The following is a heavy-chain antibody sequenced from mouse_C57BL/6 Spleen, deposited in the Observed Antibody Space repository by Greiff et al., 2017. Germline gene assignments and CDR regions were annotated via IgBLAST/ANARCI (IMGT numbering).Heavy chain of an antibody. J-gene: IGHJ2*01. Sequence: EVQLQQSGTVLARPGASVKMSCKTSGYTFTSYWMHWVKQRPGQGLEWIGAIYPGNSDTSYNQKFKGKAKLTAVTAASTAYMELSSLTNEDSAVYYCTSKDDYYYGSSYGFDFGCWGQSPTLTVSS. CDR3: TSKDDYYYGSSYGFDFGC. D-gene: IGHD1-1*01. V-gene: IGHV1-5*01. CDR2: IYPGNSDT. CDR1: GYTFTSYW.